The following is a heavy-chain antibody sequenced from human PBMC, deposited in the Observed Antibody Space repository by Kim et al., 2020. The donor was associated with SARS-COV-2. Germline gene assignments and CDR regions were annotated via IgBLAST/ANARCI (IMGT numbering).Heavy chain of an antibody. CDR3: ALSDWFDP. Sequence: GTNTTYEDYVKGRYTIYRDNAKNTLYLQMNNLKGEDTAVYYCALSDWFDPWGQGILVTVSS. J-gene: IGHJ5*02. CDR2: GTNT. V-gene: IGHV3-74*01.